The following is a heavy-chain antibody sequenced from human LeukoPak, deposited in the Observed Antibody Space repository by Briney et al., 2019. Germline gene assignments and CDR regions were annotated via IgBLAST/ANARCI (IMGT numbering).Heavy chain of an antibody. CDR1: GGSISSSGYY. Sequence: AETLSLTCTVSGGSISSSGYYWGWIRQPPGKGLECIGIMSYSGSTYYNPSLKSRVTMSVDTSKNHFSLKLSSVTAADTAVYYCARQIYYDRSGYFYFNWGQGSLVTVSS. D-gene: IGHD3-22*01. J-gene: IGHJ4*02. CDR3: ARQIYYDRSGYFYFN. V-gene: IGHV4-39*01. CDR2: MSYSGST.